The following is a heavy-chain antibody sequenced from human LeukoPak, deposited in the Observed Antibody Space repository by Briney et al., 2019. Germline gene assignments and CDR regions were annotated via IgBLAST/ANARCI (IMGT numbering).Heavy chain of an antibody. D-gene: IGHD7-27*01. V-gene: IGHV3-23*01. Sequence: GGSLRLSCTASGFTFSSYTMSWVRQAPGKGLEWVSTITTSDGNTYYADSVKGRFTVSRDNSKNTLYLQMNSLRAEDTAVYYCAKDGGLWVSAHWGDSWGRGTLVTVSS. CDR3: AKDGGLWVSAHWGDS. J-gene: IGHJ4*02. CDR1: GFTFSSYT. CDR2: ITTSDGNT.